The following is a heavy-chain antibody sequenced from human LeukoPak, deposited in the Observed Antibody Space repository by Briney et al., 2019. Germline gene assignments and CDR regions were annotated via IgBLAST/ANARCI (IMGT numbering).Heavy chain of an antibody. V-gene: IGHV3-23*01. J-gene: IGHJ1*01. CDR2: ISGSGGST. CDR3: AHHRGSLDSDTEYFQH. CDR1: GFTLASYA. D-gene: IGHD3-22*01. Sequence: GGSLRLSCAASGFTLASYAMSWVRQAPGKGLEWVSAISGSGGSTYYADSVKGRFTISRDNSKSTLYLQMNSLSAEDMAVYYCAHHRGSLDSDTEYFQHWGQGTLVTVSS.